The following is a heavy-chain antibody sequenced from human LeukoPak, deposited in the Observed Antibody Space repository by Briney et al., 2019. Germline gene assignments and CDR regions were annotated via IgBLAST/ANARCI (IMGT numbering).Heavy chain of an antibody. CDR3: ARRYSDSWYVFDY. CDR2: IYPGESAT. Sequence: PGESLKISCEGSGYSFTSYWIGWVRQMPGKGLEWMGIIYPGESATRNSPSFQGQVTISADKSISTAYLQWSSLKASDTAMYYCARRYSDSWYVFDYWGQGTLVIVSS. CDR1: GYSFTSYW. J-gene: IGHJ4*02. D-gene: IGHD6-13*01. V-gene: IGHV5-51*01.